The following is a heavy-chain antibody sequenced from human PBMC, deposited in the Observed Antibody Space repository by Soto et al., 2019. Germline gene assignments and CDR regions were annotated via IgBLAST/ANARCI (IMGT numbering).Heavy chain of an antibody. CDR2: IRPHNGDT. CDR1: GYTFTTIR. Sequence: QVQLVQSAAEVGKPGASVKVSCKASGYTFTTIRLSWVRQAPGQGLEWMGWIRPHNGDTQYAQKFQGRVSMTADTSTTTAYMEVRSLRPDDTAVFYSVIDRSGWYDFWGQGALVTVSS. J-gene: IGHJ5*01. CDR3: VIDRSGWYDF. D-gene: IGHD6-19*01. V-gene: IGHV1-18*01.